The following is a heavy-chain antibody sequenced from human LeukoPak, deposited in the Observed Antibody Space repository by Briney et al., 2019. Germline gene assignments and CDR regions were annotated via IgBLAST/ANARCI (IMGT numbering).Heavy chain of an antibody. Sequence: GGSLRLSCAASGFTFSSHWMHWVRQAPGKGLVWVSHINRDGSSTSYADSVKGRFTISRDSAKNTLYLQMNSLRAEDTAVYFCARSRVPVRLWSYFDYWGQGTLVTVSS. CDR2: INRDGSST. CDR1: GFTFSSHW. CDR3: ARSRVPVRLWSYFDY. V-gene: IGHV3-74*01. J-gene: IGHJ4*02. D-gene: IGHD3-3*01.